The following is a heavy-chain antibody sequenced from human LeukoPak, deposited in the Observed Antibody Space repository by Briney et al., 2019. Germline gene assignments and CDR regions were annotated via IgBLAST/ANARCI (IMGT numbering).Heavy chain of an antibody. J-gene: IGHJ6*02. CDR3: AKDKGWLPGYGMDV. Sequence: GSLRLSCATSGFIFGSYAMHWVRQAPGKGLEWVAVISYDGSNKYYADSVKGRFSISKDNSKNTLYLQMNSLRAEDTAVYYCAKDKGWLPGYGMDVWGQGTTVTVSS. D-gene: IGHD5-12*01. V-gene: IGHV3-30*18. CDR2: ISYDGSNK. CDR1: GFIFGSYA.